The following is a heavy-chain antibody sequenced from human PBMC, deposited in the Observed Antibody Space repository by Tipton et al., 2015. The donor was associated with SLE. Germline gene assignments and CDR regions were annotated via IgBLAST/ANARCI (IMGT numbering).Heavy chain of an antibody. J-gene: IGHJ4*02. V-gene: IGHV4-4*07. CDR1: GGSITNFY. CDR3: ARGGTGFDY. Sequence: TLSLTCSVSGGSITNFYWIWIRQPAGKGLEWIGHIQPSGSTFYNPPLKSRVTMSLDMSKNQLSLKLYSVTAADTAVYYCARGGTGFDYWGQGTLVTVSS. CDR2: IQPSGST. D-gene: IGHD2-8*02.